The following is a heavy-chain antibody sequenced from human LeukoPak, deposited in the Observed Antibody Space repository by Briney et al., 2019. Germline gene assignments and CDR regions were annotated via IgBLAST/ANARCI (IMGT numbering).Heavy chain of an antibody. V-gene: IGHV4-39*01. CDR3: ARHFAGPGTYTPYFGMDV. Sequence: PSETLSLTCTVSGGSISSSSYYWGWIRQPPGKGLEWIGSIYYSGSTYYNPSLKSRVTISVDTSKNQFSLKLSSVTAADTAVYYCARHFAGPGTYTPYFGMDVWGQGATVTVSS. CDR1: GGSISSSSYY. D-gene: IGHD3-3*01. J-gene: IGHJ6*02. CDR2: IYYSGST.